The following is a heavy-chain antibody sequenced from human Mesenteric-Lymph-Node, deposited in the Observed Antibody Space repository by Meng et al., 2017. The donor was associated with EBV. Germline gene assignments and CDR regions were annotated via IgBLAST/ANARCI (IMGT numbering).Heavy chain of an antibody. CDR3: AHRPEYGTRWWFAS. D-gene: IGHD2-15*01. CDR1: GFSLATSGVA. CDR2: ISWNDAK. Sequence: QITLRESGPALVKPTQTLTLTCSFSGFSLATSGVAVGWIRQPPGKALEWLALISWNDAKLYSPSLKSRLTVTRDSSKNQVLLTMTNVDPVDTATYYCAHRPEYGTRWWFASWGLGTLVTVSS. V-gene: IGHV2-5*01. J-gene: IGHJ5*02.